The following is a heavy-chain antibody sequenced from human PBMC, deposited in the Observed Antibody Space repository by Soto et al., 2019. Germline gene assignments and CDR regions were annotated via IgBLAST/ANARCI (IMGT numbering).Heavy chain of an antibody. J-gene: IGHJ6*02. CDR3: AKDLLRFGESYYGMDV. V-gene: IGHV3-23*01. CDR2: ISGSGGST. Sequence: GGSLRLSCAASGFTFSSYAMSWVRQAPGKGLEWVLAISGSGGSTYYADSVKGRFTISRDNTKNTLYLQMNSLRAEDTAVYYCAKDLLRFGESYYGMDVWGQGTTVTVSS. D-gene: IGHD3-10*01. CDR1: GFTFSSYA.